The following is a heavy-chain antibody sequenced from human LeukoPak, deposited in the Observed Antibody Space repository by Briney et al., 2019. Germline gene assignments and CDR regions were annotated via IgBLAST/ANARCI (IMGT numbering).Heavy chain of an antibody. CDR2: IYPGDSDT. V-gene: IGHV5-51*01. J-gene: IGHJ4*02. Sequence: GESLKISCKGSGYSFTSYWIGWVRQMPGKGLEWMGIIYPGDSDTRYSPSFQGQVTISADKSISTAYLQWSSLKASDTAMYYCARGSVEMATIGVFDYWGQGTLVTASS. D-gene: IGHD5-24*01. CDR3: ARGSVEMATIGVFDY. CDR1: GYSFTSYW.